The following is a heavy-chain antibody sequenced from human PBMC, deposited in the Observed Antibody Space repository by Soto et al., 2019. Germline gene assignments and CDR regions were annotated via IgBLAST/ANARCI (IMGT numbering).Heavy chain of an antibody. D-gene: IGHD1-26*01. CDR3: ARDGREASGMDV. V-gene: IGHV4-4*02. CDR2: IYYRGST. J-gene: IGHJ6*02. Sequence: PSGTLSLTCAVSGGSISSNNWWSWVRQAPGKGLEWIGHIYYRGSTNYNPSLRSRSTISVDTSENQFSLKLNSVTTADTAVYYCARDGREASGMDVWGQGTKVTVSS. CDR1: GGSISSNNW.